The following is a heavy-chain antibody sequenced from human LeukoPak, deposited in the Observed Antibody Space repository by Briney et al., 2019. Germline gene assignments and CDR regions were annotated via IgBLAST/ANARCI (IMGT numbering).Heavy chain of an antibody. CDR1: GFTFSSNA. V-gene: IGHV3-74*01. Sequence: PGGSLRLSCAASGFTFSSNAMTWVRQAPGKGLVWVSRINSDGSSTSYADSVKGRFTISRDNAKNTLYLQMNSLRAEDTAVYYCARADSGSSPFDYWGQGTLVTVSS. J-gene: IGHJ4*02. D-gene: IGHD1-26*01. CDR2: INSDGSST. CDR3: ARADSGSSPFDY.